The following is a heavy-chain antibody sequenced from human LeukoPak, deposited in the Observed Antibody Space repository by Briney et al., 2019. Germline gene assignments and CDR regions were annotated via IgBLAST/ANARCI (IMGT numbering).Heavy chain of an antibody. Sequence: GGSLRLSCSASGFTFSNYPMYWVRQAPGKGLEYVSGISSNGGSTSYADSVKGGFTISRDNSKNTLYLQMSSLRTEDTAVYYCVKDPGYSSSWYFDYWGQGTLVTVSS. J-gene: IGHJ4*02. CDR3: VKDPGYSSSWYFDY. CDR1: GFTFSNYP. D-gene: IGHD6-13*01. CDR2: ISSNGGST. V-gene: IGHV3-64D*06.